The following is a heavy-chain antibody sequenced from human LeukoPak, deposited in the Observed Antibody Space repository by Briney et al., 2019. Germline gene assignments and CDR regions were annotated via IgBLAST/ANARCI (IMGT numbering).Heavy chain of an antibody. CDR3: ARDSWYYDSSGYYSPVFDY. CDR2: IYYSWST. CDR1: GGSISSYY. D-gene: IGHD3-22*01. Sequence: PSETLSLTCTVSGGSISSYYWSRIRQPPGKGLEWIGYIYYSWSTNYNPSLKSRVTISIDTSKNQFSLKLSSVTAADTAVYYCARDSWYYDSSGYYSPVFDYWGQGTLVTVSS. J-gene: IGHJ4*02. V-gene: IGHV4-59*01.